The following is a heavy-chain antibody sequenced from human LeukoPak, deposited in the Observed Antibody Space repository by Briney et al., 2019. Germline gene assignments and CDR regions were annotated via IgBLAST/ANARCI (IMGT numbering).Heavy chain of an antibody. Sequence: GGTLRLSCAASGFTFSSYGMHWVRQAPGKGLEWVAVISYDGSNKYYADSVKGRFTISRDNAKNSLYLQMNSLRAEDTALYYCAKDIAPGVSAFDIWGQGTMVTVSS. CDR1: GFTFSSYG. CDR3: AKDIAPGVSAFDI. V-gene: IGHV3-30*18. CDR2: ISYDGSNK. D-gene: IGHD6-13*01. J-gene: IGHJ3*02.